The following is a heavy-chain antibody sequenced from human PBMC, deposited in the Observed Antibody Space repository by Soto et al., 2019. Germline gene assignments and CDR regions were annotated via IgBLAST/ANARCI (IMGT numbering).Heavy chain of an antibody. V-gene: IGHV3-49*03. CDR2: VRSKAYVATT. J-gene: IGHJ5*02. CDR3: ARDRLHADP. CDR1: GFSFGVYE. Sequence: TGGSLRLSCTTSGFSFGVYEMSWFRQAPGKGLEWIGFVRSKAYVATTQYAASLKGRFTISRDDSRSIVYLHMNSLNTEDTAVYYCARDRLHADPWGQGTLVTVSS.